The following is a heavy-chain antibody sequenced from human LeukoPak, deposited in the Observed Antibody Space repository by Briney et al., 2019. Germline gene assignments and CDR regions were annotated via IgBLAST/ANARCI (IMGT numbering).Heavy chain of an antibody. J-gene: IGHJ6*03. CDR2: IYYSGTT. D-gene: IGHD2-15*01. V-gene: IGHV4-39*01. CDR1: GGSISSSNYY. Sequence: SETLSLTCTVSGGSISSSNYYWGWIRQPPGKGLEWIGTIYYSGTTYYNPSLESRVTIFEDTSKNQFSLMLTSVTAADTAVYYCARQISDYYYYYMDVWGKGTTVTVSS. CDR3: ARQISDYYYYYMDV.